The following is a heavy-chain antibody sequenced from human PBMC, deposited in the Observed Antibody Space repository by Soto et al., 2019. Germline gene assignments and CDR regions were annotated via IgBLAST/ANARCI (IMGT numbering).Heavy chain of an antibody. CDR1: GGTFSSYA. D-gene: IGHD3-10*01. CDR3: QVRGVPLRDY. V-gene: IGHV1-69*06. CDR2: IIHIIGTA. Sequence: QVQLVQSGAEVKKPGSSVKVSCKASGGTFSSYAISWVRQAPGQGLEWMGGIIHIIGTANYAQKFQGRVTITAEKSTSTAYMELGSLRSEDTAVYYCQVRGVPLRDYWGQGTLVTVSS. J-gene: IGHJ4*02.